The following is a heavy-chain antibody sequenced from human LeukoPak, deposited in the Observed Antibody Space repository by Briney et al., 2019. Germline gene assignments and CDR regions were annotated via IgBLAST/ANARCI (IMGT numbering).Heavy chain of an antibody. J-gene: IGHJ6*02. V-gene: IGHV3-23*01. CDR1: GFTFSTYC. CDR3: AKDGNYDFWSVYLGGMDV. Sequence: PGGSLRLSCAASGFTFSTYCMSWVRQAPGKGLEWVATINQSGGSTYYADSVKGRFTISRDNSKNTLYLQMNSLRAEDTAVYYCAKDGNYDFWSVYLGGMDVWGQGTTVTVSS. CDR2: INQSGGST. D-gene: IGHD3-3*01.